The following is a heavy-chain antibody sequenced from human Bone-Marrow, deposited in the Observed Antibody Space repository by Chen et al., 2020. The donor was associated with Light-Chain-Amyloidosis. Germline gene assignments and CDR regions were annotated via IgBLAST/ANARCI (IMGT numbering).Heavy chain of an antibody. CDR3: ARCPLRITIFGVVITRGYFDY. V-gene: IGHV4-34*01. CDR1: GGSFSGYY. Sequence: QVQLQQCGAGLLKPSETLSITCAGYGGSFSGYYWSWIRQPPGKGLEWIGEIHHSGSTNYNPSLKARVTISVDTSKNQFSLKLSSVTAADTAVYSWARCPLRITIFGVVITRGYFDYWGQGTLVTVSS. J-gene: IGHJ4*02. CDR2: IHHSGST. D-gene: IGHD3-3*01.